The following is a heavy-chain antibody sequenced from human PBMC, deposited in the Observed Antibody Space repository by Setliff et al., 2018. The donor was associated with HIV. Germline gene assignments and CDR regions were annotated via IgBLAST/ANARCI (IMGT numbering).Heavy chain of an antibody. CDR1: GVSISSGGYY. CDR3: ARGVAAAGMLMDV. V-gene: IGHV4-61*08. J-gene: IGHJ6*03. D-gene: IGHD6-13*01. Sequence: SETLSLTCTVSGVSISSGGYYWNWIRQHPGKGLEWIGYISSRDTTRYTPSLQSRVAMSVDTSKNQFSLKLTSVSAADTAVYYCARGVAAAGMLMDVWGKGTTVTVSS. CDR2: ISSRDTT.